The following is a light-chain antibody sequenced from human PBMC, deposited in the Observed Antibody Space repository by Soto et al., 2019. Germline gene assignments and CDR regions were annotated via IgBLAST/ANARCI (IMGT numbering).Light chain of an antibody. CDR3: QHDKDRTHR. CDR2: GAS. V-gene: IGKV3D-15*01. Sequence: LGMAPSPDPLNFTTFEGATFSCRASQSVDSNLAWYQQKPGQTHRLLMYGASTRPTGIPARFSGSGSGTEFTLTIISLQSEDSTVYYCQHDKDRTHRFRRGTMVAI. CDR1: QSVDSN. J-gene: IGKJ4*01.